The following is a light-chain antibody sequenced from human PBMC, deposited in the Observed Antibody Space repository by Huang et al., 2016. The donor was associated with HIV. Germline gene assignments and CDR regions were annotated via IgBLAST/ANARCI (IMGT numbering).Light chain of an antibody. V-gene: IGKV3-15*01. J-gene: IGKJ2*01. Sequence: EIVMTQSPATLFVSPGERATLSCRASQSIDNNLAWYQQKPGQAPRLLISSASTRATGIPARFSGSGSGTEFTLTITSLQSEDFAVYYCQQYKNWPPLYTFGQGTKLEIK. CDR1: QSIDNN. CDR3: QQYKNWPPLYT. CDR2: SAS.